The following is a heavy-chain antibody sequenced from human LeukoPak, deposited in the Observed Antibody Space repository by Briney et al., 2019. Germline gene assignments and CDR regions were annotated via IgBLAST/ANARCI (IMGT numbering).Heavy chain of an antibody. D-gene: IGHD2-15*01. V-gene: IGHV4-39*01. CDR2: IYYSGST. J-gene: IGHJ6*03. Sequence: SGTLSLTCTVSGGSISSSSYYWGWIRQPPGKGLEWIGSIYYSGSTYYNPSLKSRVTISVDTSKNQSSLKLSSVTAADTAVYYCARQYCSGGSCYLDYYYYYMDVWGKGTTVTVSS. CDR1: GGSISSSSYY. CDR3: ARQYCSGGSCYLDYYYYYMDV.